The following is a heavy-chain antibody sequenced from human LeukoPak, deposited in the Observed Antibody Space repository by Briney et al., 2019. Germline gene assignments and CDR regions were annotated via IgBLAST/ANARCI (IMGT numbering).Heavy chain of an antibody. D-gene: IGHD3-9*01. CDR1: GFTLSSYW. CDR3: ARTSGTGWSH. CDR2: IKQDGSEK. V-gene: IGHV3-7*01. J-gene: IGHJ4*02. Sequence: GGSLRLSGVASGFTLSSYWMSWVRQAPGKGLEWVANIKQDGSEKYYVDSVKGRFSISRDNAKNSLYLQMDSLRAEDTAVYYCARTSGTGWSHWGQGTLVTVSS.